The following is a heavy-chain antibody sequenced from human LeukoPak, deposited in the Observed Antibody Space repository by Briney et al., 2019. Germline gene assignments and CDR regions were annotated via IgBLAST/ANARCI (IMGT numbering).Heavy chain of an antibody. Sequence: PGGSLRLSCAASGFTLGTHCMTWVRQAPGKGLEWVSLISGDGGSTYYADSVKGRFTISRDNSKNSLYLQMNSLRTEDTALYYCAKDIGSNYYYYMDVWGKGTTVTVSS. CDR2: ISGDGGST. D-gene: IGHD4-11*01. CDR1: GFTLGTHC. CDR3: AKDIGSNYYYYMDV. J-gene: IGHJ6*03. V-gene: IGHV3-43*02.